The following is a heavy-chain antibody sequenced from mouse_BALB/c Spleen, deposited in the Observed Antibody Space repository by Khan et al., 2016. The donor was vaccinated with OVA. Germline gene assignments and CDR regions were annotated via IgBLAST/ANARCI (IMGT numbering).Heavy chain of an antibody. CDR2: VSYSGST. D-gene: IGHD1-1*01. J-gene: IGHJ1*01. CDR3: ARRYYYGHWYFDV. V-gene: IGHV3-2*02. Sequence: EVELVESGPGLVKPSQSLSLTCTVTGYSITTDYAWNWIRQFPGNKLEWMGYVSYSGSTSYNSSLKSRFSITRDTSKNQFFLQLNSVTTEDTATYYCARRYYYGHWYFDVWGAGTTVTVSS. CDR1: GYSITTDYA.